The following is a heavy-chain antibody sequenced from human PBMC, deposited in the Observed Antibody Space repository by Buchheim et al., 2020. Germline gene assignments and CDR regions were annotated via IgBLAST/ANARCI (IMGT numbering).Heavy chain of an antibody. CDR2: IWYDGSNK. Sequence: QVQLVESGGGVVQPGRSLRLSCAASGFTFSSYGMHWVRQAPGKGLEWVAVIWYDGSNKYYADSVKGRFTISRDNSKNTLYLQMNSLRAEDTAVYYCARDSFGGVGAWGWFDPWGQGTL. CDR1: GFTFSSYG. V-gene: IGHV3-33*01. CDR3: ARDSFGGVGAWGWFDP. D-gene: IGHD3-16*01. J-gene: IGHJ5*02.